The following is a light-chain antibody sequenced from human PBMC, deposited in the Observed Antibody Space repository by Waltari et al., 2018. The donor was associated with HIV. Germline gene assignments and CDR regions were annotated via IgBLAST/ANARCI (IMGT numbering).Light chain of an antibody. J-gene: IGLJ1*01. CDR2: EDN. CDR1: SGSIASNY. CDR3: QSYDSSSLYV. V-gene: IGLV6-57*04. Sequence: NFMLTQPHSVSESPGKTVTISCTRSSGSIASNYVQWSQQRPGSAPTTVIYEDNQRPSGVPDRFSGSIDSSSNSASLTISGLKTEDEADYYCQSYDSSSLYVFGTGTKVTVL.